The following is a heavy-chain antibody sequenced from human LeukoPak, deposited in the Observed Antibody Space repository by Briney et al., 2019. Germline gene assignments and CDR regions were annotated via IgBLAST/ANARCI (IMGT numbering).Heavy chain of an antibody. D-gene: IGHD6-13*01. CDR2: IWYDGSNK. CDR1: GFTFSNYG. V-gene: IGHV3-33*01. CDR3: ARYSSSWYGTFDY. J-gene: IGHJ4*02. Sequence: GGSLRLSCAASGFTFSNYGMHWVRQAPGKGLEWVAVIWYDGSNKYYADSVKGRFTISRDDSKNTLYLQMNSLRAEDTAVYYCARYSSSWYGTFDYWGQGTLVTVSS.